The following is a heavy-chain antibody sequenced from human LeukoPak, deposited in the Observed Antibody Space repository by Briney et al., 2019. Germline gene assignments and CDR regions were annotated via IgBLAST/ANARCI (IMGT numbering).Heavy chain of an antibody. V-gene: IGHV4-59*12. J-gene: IGHJ3*02. CDR2: IYYSGST. D-gene: IGHD3-22*01. CDR3: ARDFIEYYYDSSGYYFRGGAFDI. Sequence: PSETLSLTCTVSGGSISSYYWSWIRQPPGKGLEWIGYIYYSGSTNYNPSLKSRVTISVDTSKNHFSLKLSSVTAADTAVYYCARDFIEYYYDSSGYYFRGGAFDIWGQGTMVTVSS. CDR1: GGSISSYY.